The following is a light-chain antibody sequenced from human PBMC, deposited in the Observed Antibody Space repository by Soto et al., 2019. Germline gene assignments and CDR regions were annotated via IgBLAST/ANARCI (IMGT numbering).Light chain of an antibody. Sequence: QSALTQPASVSGSPGQSITISCTGTSSDIGTYNFVSWYQVHPGRAPKLIIHDVGDRPSGVSNRFSGSKSGNTASLTISGLQPEDEADYYCSSYRSTTTVFGTGTKVTVL. CDR1: SSDIGTYNF. CDR3: SSYRSTTTV. J-gene: IGLJ1*01. CDR2: DVG. V-gene: IGLV2-14*01.